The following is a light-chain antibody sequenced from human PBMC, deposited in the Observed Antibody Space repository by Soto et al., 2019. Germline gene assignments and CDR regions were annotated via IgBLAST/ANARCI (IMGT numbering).Light chain of an antibody. V-gene: IGKV1-5*01. CDR2: HAS. CDR3: QQYISYTHT. CDR1: QSITNS. Sequence: DIQMTQSPSTLPASVGDTVTITCRASQSITNSLVWYVQKPGKAPELLIYHASSLESGVPSRFSGSGSGTEFSLTIRSLQPDDFATYYCQQYISYTHTFGGGTKVEI. J-gene: IGKJ4*01.